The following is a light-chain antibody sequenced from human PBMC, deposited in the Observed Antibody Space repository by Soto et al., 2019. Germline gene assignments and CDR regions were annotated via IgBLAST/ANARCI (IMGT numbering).Light chain of an antibody. CDR1: SSDVGGSNF. CDR2: DVN. V-gene: IGLV2-11*01. CDR3: CSYAGNSLWV. J-gene: IGLJ3*02. Sequence: QSVLTQPRSVSGSPGQSVTISCTGSSSDVGGSNFVSWYQQHPVKAPKLVIYDVNKRPSGVPDRFSGSKSGNTASLTISGLQAEDEADYYCCSYAGNSLWVFGGGTKLTVL.